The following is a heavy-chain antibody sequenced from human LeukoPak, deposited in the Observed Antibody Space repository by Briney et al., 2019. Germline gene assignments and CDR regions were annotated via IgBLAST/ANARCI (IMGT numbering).Heavy chain of an antibody. CDR1: GFTFSGSA. Sequence: GGSLRLSCAASGFTFSGSAMHWVRQASGKGLEWVGRIRSKANSYATAYAASVKGRFTISRDDSKNTAYLQMNSLKTEDTAVYYCTSPSTGGSGIHDYWGQGTLVTVSS. J-gene: IGHJ4*02. D-gene: IGHD3-10*01. CDR2: IRSKANSYAT. V-gene: IGHV3-73*01. CDR3: TSPSTGGSGIHDY.